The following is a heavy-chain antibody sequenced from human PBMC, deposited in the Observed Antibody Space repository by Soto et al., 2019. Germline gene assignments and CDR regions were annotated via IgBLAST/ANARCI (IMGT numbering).Heavy chain of an antibody. CDR2: ISYDGTNK. Sequence: PGGSLRLSCEASGFIFSDYGMHWVRQAPGKGLEWVALISYDGTNKNYADSVRGRFTISRDDSKNTLYLQMNNLRAEDTALYYCAKDRATYYYDSSDYFYYFGMDLWGQGTTVTVS. CDR1: GFIFSDYG. D-gene: IGHD3-22*01. J-gene: IGHJ6*02. CDR3: AKDRATYYYDSSDYFYYFGMDL. V-gene: IGHV3-30*18.